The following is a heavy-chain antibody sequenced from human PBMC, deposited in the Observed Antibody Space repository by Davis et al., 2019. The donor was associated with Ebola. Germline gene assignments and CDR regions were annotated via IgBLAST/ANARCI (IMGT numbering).Heavy chain of an antibody. CDR1: GGTFTSFA. D-gene: IGHD3-22*01. CDR3: ARVATGYYFDSSDSPSWFDP. CDR2: LIPMFRSP. J-gene: IGHJ5*02. V-gene: IGHV1-69*13. Sequence: SVKVSCKASGGTFTSFAFGWVRQAPGQGLEWMGGLIPMFRSPNYAQKFQGRVTITADESSRTVYMELNSLRFEDTAVYYCARVATGYYFDSSDSPSWFDPWGQGTLVTVSS.